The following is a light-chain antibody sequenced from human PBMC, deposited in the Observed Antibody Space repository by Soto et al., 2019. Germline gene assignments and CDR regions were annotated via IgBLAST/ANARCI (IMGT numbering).Light chain of an antibody. CDR2: EVR. J-gene: IGLJ3*02. CDR1: MRDVGAYNL. V-gene: IGLV2-14*01. CDR3: GAYTGRSALV. Sequence: QSVLTQPASVSGSAGQSITISCSGTMRDVGAYNLVSWYQHHPGTAPQLIIYEVRNRPSGISSRFSGSRSATTASLTISVLQHEDEGDYYCGAYTGRSALVFGGGTKLTVL.